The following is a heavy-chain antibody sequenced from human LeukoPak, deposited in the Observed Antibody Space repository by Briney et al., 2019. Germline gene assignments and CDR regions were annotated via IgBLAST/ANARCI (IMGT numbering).Heavy chain of an antibody. Sequence: GGSLRLSCAASRFTFSSYAMSWVRQAPGKGLEWVSAISGSGGSTYYADSVKGRFTISRDNSKNTLYLQMNSLRAEDTAVYYCAKDRSRSLTTVTTSADWGQGTLVTVSS. CDR2: ISGSGGST. V-gene: IGHV3-23*01. CDR3: AKDRSRSLTTVTTSAD. J-gene: IGHJ4*02. CDR1: RFTFSSYA. D-gene: IGHD4-17*01.